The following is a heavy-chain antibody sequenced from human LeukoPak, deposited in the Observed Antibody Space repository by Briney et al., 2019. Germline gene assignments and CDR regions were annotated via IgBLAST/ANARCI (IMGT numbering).Heavy chain of an antibody. CDR2: ISAYNGNT. D-gene: IGHD3-10*01. CDR1: GYTFTSYG. CDR3: ARVKTTMVREDY. J-gene: IGHJ4*02. V-gene: IGHV1-18*04. Sequence: ASVKVSCKASGYTFTSYGISWVRQARGQGLEWMGWISAYNGNTNYAQKLQGRVTMTTDTSTSTAYMELRSLRSDDTAVYYCARVKTTMVREDYWGQGTLVTVSS.